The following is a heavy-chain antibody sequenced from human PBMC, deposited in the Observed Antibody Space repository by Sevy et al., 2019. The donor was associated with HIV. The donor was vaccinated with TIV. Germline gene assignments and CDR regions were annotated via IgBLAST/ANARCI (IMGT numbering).Heavy chain of an antibody. V-gene: IGHV3-7*01. Sequence: GGSLRLSCVASGFTLNSYWMSWVRQAPGKGLEWVANIKQDGSVKYYVDSVKGRFTISLDNARNLLYLQMNSLGVEDTALYYCVRAIAADGSFWGQGTLVTVSS. CDR3: VRAIAADGSF. D-gene: IGHD6-13*01. CDR1: GFTLNSYW. J-gene: IGHJ4*02. CDR2: IKQDGSVK.